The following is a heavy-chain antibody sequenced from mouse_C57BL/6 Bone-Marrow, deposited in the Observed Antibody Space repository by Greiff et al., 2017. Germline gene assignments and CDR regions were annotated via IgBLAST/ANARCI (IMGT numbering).Heavy chain of an antibody. CDR2: IWSGGST. CDR3: AKPHWDLYDFDY. V-gene: IGHV2-5*01. D-gene: IGHD4-1*01. CDR1: GFSLTSYG. Sequence: QVQLQQSGPGLVQPSQCLSITCTVSGFSLTSYGVHWVRQSPGQGLEWLGVIWSGGSTDYNAAFMSRLSITKDNSKSQVFFKMNSLQANDTAIYYCAKPHWDLYDFDYWGQGTTLTVSS. J-gene: IGHJ2*01.